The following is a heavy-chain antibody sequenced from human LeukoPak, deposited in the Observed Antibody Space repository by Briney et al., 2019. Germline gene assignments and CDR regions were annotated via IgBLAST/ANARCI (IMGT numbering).Heavy chain of an antibody. J-gene: IGHJ4*02. CDR1: GVSFDDYY. CDR3: TRMTAGHDY. V-gene: IGHV4-34*01. Sequence: SETLSLTCAVSGVSFDDYYWSWVRQTPGKGLEWIGEINHIGYTNDNPSLKSRVTPPIDTSRKQFSLNLRSVTVADTGIYYCTRMTAGHDYWGQGTLVTVSS. D-gene: IGHD2-21*02. CDR2: INHIGYT.